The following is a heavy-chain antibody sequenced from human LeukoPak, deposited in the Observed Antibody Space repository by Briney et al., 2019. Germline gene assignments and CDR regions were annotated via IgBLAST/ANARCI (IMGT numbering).Heavy chain of an antibody. J-gene: IGHJ4*02. CDR1: XFTXNTXW. CDR2: IKQDGSEK. Sequence: XXLXCAASXFTXNTXWMSWVRQAPGXGLEXVANIKQDGSEKNYVDSVKGRFTISRDNAKNSLYLQMSSLRAEDTAVYYCARDRYYGSGNHYAYFSDYWGQGTLVTVSS. V-gene: IGHV3-7*01. CDR3: ARDRYYGSGNHYAYFSDY. D-gene: IGHD3-10*01.